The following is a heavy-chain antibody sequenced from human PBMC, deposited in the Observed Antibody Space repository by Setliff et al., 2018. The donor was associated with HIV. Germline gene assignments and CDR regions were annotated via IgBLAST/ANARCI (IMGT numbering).Heavy chain of an antibody. CDR3: ARQFMVQWLVSTYGMDV. V-gene: IGHV4-61*01. Sequence: TLSLTCTVSGGSVGSGSYYWSWVRQPPGKGLEWIGYIYYTGSTNYNPSLKSRLTISVDTSKNQFSLKLRSVTAADTAVYYCARQFMVQWLVSTYGMDVWGQGTTVTVSS. CDR2: IYYTGST. J-gene: IGHJ6*02. CDR1: GGSVGSGSYY. D-gene: IGHD6-19*01.